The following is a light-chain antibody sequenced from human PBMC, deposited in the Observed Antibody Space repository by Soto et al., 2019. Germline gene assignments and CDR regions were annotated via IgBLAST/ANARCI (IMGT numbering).Light chain of an antibody. CDR3: ISYTSSSTLDV. J-gene: IGLJ1*01. CDR1: SSDVGGYNY. Sequence: QSVLTQPASVSGSPGQSTTISCTGTSSDVGGYNYVSWYQQHPGKAPKLMIYEVSNRPSGVSNRFSGSKSGNTASRTISGLQAEDEADDYWISYTSSSTLDVFGTGTKLTVL. V-gene: IGLV2-14*01. CDR2: EVS.